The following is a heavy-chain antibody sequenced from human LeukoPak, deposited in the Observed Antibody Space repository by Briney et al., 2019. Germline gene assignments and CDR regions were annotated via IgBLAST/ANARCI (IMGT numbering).Heavy chain of an antibody. Sequence: GGSLRLSCAASGFTFSSYGMHWVRQAPGKGLEWVAVISYDGSNKYYADSVKGRFTISRDNSKDTLYLQMNSLRAEDTAVYYCAKDRLKDIVVVPAAPTFDYWGQGTPVTVSS. D-gene: IGHD2-2*01. CDR1: GFTFSSYG. J-gene: IGHJ4*02. CDR2: ISYDGSNK. CDR3: AKDRLKDIVVVPAAPTFDY. V-gene: IGHV3-30*18.